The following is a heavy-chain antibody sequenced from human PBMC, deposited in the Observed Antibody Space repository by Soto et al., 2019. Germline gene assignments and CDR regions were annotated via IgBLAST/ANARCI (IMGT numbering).Heavy chain of an antibody. D-gene: IGHD3-22*01. CDR3: AKWDGRSGYSWNDY. J-gene: IGHJ4*02. CDR1: GFTFSSYV. CDR2: ISGSGGST. V-gene: IGHV3-23*01. Sequence: EVQLLESGGGLVQPGGSLRLSCAASGFTFSSYVMSWVRQAPGKGLEWVSAISGSGGSTYYADSVKGRFTISRDNSKNTLYLQMNSLRAEDTAVYYCAKWDGRSGYSWNDYWGQGTLVTVSS.